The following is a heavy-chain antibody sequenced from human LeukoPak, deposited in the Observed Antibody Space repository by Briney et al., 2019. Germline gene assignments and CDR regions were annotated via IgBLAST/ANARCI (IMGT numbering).Heavy chain of an antibody. D-gene: IGHD3-10*01. CDR1: GGSFSGYY. CDR2: INHSGST. CDR3: ARGAGTYHYGSGSYMFDP. J-gene: IGHJ5*02. Sequence: SETLSLTCAVYGGSFSGYYWSWIRQPPGKGLEWIGEINHSGSTNYNPSLKSRVTISVDTSKNQFSLKLSSVTAADTAVYYCARGAGTYHYGSGSYMFDPWGQGTLVTVSS. V-gene: IGHV4-34*01.